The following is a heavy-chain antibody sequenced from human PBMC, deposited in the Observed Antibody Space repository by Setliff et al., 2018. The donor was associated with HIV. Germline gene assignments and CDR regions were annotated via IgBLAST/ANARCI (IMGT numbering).Heavy chain of an antibody. CDR1: GGTFSSYT. CDR3: ARGRIFDWLLYGTYAFDF. CDR2: IIPIFGTT. Sequence: GASVKVSCKASGGTFSSYTISWVRQAPGQGLEWMGGIIPIFGTTNYAQKFQGRVTITADESTSTAYMELSSLRSEDTAVYYCARGRIFDWLLYGTYAFDFWGQGTVVTVSS. V-gene: IGHV1-69*13. J-gene: IGHJ3*01. D-gene: IGHD3-9*01.